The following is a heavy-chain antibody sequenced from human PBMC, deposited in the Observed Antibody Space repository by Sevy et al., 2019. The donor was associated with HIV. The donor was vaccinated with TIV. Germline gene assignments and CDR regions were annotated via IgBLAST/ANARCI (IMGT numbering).Heavy chain of an antibody. Sequence: GGSLRLSCAASGFTFHRYAMHWVRQVPGKGLEWLSYISYDEREIYYAEFVKGRFTVSRDNSKNTMYLQMNSLRPEDTAMYHCARRDLNPQFLIDYWGQGTLVTVSS. CDR2: ISYDEREI. CDR3: ARRDLNPQFLIDY. CDR1: GFTFHRYA. J-gene: IGHJ4*02. V-gene: IGHV3-30*03.